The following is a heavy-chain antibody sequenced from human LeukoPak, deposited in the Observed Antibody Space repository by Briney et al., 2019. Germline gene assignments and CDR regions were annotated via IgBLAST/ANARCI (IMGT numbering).Heavy chain of an antibody. J-gene: IGHJ4*02. Sequence: GGSLRLSCAASGFTFSSYWMSWVRQAPGKGLEWVANIKQDGSEKYYVDSVKGRFTISRDNAKNSLYLQMNSLRAEDTAVYYCARDPFSTYGGTRYYFDYWGQGTLVTVSS. CDR2: IKQDGSEK. D-gene: IGHD4-23*01. CDR1: GFTFSSYW. CDR3: ARDPFSTYGGTRYYFDY. V-gene: IGHV3-7*01.